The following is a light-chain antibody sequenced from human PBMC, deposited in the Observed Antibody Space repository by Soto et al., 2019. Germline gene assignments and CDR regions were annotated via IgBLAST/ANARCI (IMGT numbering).Light chain of an antibody. J-gene: IGKJ4*01. Sequence: EIVLTQSPATLSLSPGERATLSCRASQSVSSYLAWYQQKPGQAPSLLIYDASNRATGIPARFSGSGSGTDFTLTICSLEREDFAVYYCQQRSNGLTFGGGTKVEIK. CDR3: QQRSNGLT. CDR1: QSVSSY. V-gene: IGKV3-11*01. CDR2: DAS.